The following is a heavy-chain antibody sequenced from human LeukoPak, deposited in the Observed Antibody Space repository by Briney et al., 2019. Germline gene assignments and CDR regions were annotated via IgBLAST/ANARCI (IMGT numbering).Heavy chain of an antibody. D-gene: IGHD4-23*01. CDR2: IYYSGST. J-gene: IGHJ4*02. V-gene: IGHV4-30-4*01. Sequence: SGTLSLTCTVSGGSISSGDYYWSWIRQPPGKGLEWIGYIYYSGSTYYNPSLKSRVTISVDTSKNQFSLKLSSVTAADTAVYYCARDWVGGNPWPDGHYFDYWGQGTLVTVSS. CDR1: GGSISSGDYY. CDR3: ARDWVGGNPWPDGHYFDY.